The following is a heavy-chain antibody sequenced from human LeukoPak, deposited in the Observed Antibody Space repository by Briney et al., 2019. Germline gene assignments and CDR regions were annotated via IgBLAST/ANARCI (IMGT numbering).Heavy chain of an antibody. V-gene: IGHV4-4*02. CDR2: IYHSWST. CDR3: ASLIYDILTGRVYYFDY. D-gene: IGHD3-9*01. J-gene: IGHJ4*02. CDR1: GGSISSSNW. Sequence: SETLSLTCAVSGGSISSSNWWRWVRQPPGKGLEGIGEIYHSWSTNYKPSLKSRVTISVDKSKNQFSLKLSSVTAAAAAVYYCASLIYDILTGRVYYFDYWGQGTLVTVSS.